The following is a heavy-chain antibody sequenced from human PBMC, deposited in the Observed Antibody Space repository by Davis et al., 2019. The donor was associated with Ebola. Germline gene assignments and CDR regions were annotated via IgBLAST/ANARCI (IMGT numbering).Heavy chain of an antibody. CDR1: GFTFSGSA. J-gene: IGHJ4*02. CDR3: SIAAAGHGGDY. V-gene: IGHV3-73*01. D-gene: IGHD6-13*01. CDR2: IRSKANSYAT. Sequence: GESLKISCAASGFTFSGSAMHWVRQASGTGLEWVGRIRSKANSYATAYAASVKGRFTISRDDSKNTAYLQMNSLKTEDTAVYYCSIAAAGHGGDYWGQGTLVTASS.